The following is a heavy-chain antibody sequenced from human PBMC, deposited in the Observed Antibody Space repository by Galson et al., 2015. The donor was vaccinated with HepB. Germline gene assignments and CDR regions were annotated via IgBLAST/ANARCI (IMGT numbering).Heavy chain of an antibody. CDR3: ARALTVTPYFDY. D-gene: IGHD4-17*01. J-gene: IGHJ4*02. CDR2: IYYSGST. CDR1: GGSISSGGYY. Sequence: TLSLTCTVSGGSISSGGYYWSWIRQHPGKGLEWIGYIYYSGSTYYNPSLKSRVTISVDTSKNQFSLKLSSVTAADTAVYYCARALTVTPYFDYWGQGTLVTVSS. V-gene: IGHV4-31*03.